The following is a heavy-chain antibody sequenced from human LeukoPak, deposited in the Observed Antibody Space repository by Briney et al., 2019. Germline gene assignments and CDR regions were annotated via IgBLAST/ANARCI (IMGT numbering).Heavy chain of an antibody. V-gene: IGHV1-2*02. CDR3: ARDRSITGTTVPFDY. CDR1: GYTFTGYY. Sequence: ASVTVSCKASGYTFTGYYMHWVRQAPGQGLEWMGWINPNSGGTNYAQKFQGRVTMTRDTSISTAYMELSRLRSDDTAVYYRARDRSITGTTVPFDYWGQGTLVTVSS. D-gene: IGHD1/OR15-1a*01. CDR2: INPNSGGT. J-gene: IGHJ4*02.